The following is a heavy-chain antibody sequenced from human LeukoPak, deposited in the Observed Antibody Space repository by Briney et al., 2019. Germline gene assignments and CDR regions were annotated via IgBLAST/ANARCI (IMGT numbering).Heavy chain of an antibody. CDR3: ASRYLQLGILTPYFDY. CDR2: IYTSGSI. Sequence: SETLSLTCTVSGGSISSYYWSWIRQPAGKGLEWIGRIYTSGSINYNPSLKSRVTMSVDTSKNQFSLKLSSVTAADTAVYYCASRYLQLGILTPYFDYWGQGTLVTVSS. V-gene: IGHV4-4*07. D-gene: IGHD7-27*01. J-gene: IGHJ4*02. CDR1: GGSISSYY.